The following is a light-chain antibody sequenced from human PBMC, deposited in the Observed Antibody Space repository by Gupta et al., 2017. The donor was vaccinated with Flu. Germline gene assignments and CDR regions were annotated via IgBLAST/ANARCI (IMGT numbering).Light chain of an antibody. CDR1: QSITNN. CDR2: AAS. CDR3: QQENNGHPTIT. V-gene: IGKV3D-15*01. J-gene: IGKJ4*01. Sequence: TVMTQFPATLSVSPGERANLSCRASQSITNNLAWYQQKPGQAPRLLIYAASSRATGIKARCSGSGDGTDFTLTITSRQSEDFAVYDCQQENNGHPTITFGGGTKVEIK.